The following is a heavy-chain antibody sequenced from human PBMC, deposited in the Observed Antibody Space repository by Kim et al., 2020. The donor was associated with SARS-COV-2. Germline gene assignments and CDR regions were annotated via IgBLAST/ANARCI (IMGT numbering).Heavy chain of an antibody. CDR1: GFTFSSYG. D-gene: IGHD6-19*01. CDR3: AKDEWLDNWFDP. J-gene: IGHJ5*02. Sequence: SLRLSCAASGFTFSSYGMHWVRQAPGKGLEWVAVISYDGSNKYYADSVKGRFTISRDNSKNTLYLQMNSLRAEDTAVYYCAKDEWLDNWFDPWGQGTLVT. CDR2: ISYDGSNK. V-gene: IGHV3-30*18.